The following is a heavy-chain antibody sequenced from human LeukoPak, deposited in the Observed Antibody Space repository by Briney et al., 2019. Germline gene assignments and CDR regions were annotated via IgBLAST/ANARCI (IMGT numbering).Heavy chain of an antibody. D-gene: IGHD2-8*01. V-gene: IGHV1-2*02. CDR3: ARDPTGYCTNGVCYTAAYYMDV. CDR2: INPNSGGT. CDR1: GYTFTGYY. J-gene: IGHJ6*03. Sequence: ASVKVSCKASGYTFTGYYMHWVRQAPGQGLEWMGWINPNSGGTNYAQKFQGRVTMTRDTSISTAYMELSRLRSDDTAVYYCARDPTGYCTNGVCYTAAYYMDVWGKGTTVTVSS.